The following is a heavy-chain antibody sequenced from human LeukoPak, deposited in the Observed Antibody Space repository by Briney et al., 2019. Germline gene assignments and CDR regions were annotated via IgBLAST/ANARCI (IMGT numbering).Heavy chain of an antibody. V-gene: IGHV3-30*02. Sequence: GGSLRVSCAASGFSFSSYGMHWLRQAPGKGPESVALIRHDGTETYHADSVKGRFTISRDDSKSTFYLQMNSLRPEDTAVYYCAKANRDHLSHYYGVDVWGPGTTV. CDR1: GFSFSSYG. J-gene: IGHJ6*02. CDR2: IRHDGTET. D-gene: IGHD3-10*01. CDR3: AKANRDHLSHYYGVDV.